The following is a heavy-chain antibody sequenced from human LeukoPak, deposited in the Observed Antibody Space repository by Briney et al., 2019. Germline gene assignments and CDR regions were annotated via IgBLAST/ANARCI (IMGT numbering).Heavy chain of an antibody. J-gene: IGHJ1*01. D-gene: IGHD4-17*01. CDR2: IYHSGNT. V-gene: IGHV4-61*01. CDR3: ARDGGSYSDIAEYFQH. Sequence: SETLSLTCTVSGGSVSSGPYYWSWIRQPPGKGLEWIGYIYHSGNTNYNPSLKSRVSISVDRPKNQFSLKLTSVTAADTAVYYCARDGGSYSDIAEYFQHWGQGTLVTVSS. CDR1: GGSVSSGPYY.